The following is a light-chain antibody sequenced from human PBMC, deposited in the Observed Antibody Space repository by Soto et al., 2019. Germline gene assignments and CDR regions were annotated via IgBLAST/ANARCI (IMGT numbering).Light chain of an antibody. CDR1: QGIGTY. J-gene: IGKJ1*01. V-gene: IGKV1-9*01. Sequence: IQLTQSPSSLSASVGDRVTVTCRASQGIGTYLVWYQQKSGKAPTVLIYASSTLQTGVPSRFSGSGSGKDFSLTISSLHPEDVATYYCQQVDSYPRTFGQGTKV. CDR3: QQVDSYPRT. CDR2: ASS.